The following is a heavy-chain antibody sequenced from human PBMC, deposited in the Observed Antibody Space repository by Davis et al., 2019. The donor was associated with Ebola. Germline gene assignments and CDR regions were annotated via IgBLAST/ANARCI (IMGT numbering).Heavy chain of an antibody. CDR1: GFTFSSYA. V-gene: IGHV3-23*01. CDR2: ISGSGDST. D-gene: IGHD3-16*01. Sequence: GESLKISCAASGFTFSSYAMSWVRQAPGKGLEWVSAISGSGDSTHYTDSVKGRFTISRDNSKNTLYLQMNSLRAEDTAVYYCAKTLWGGMYVWGQGTTVTVSS. J-gene: IGHJ6*02. CDR3: AKTLWGGMYV.